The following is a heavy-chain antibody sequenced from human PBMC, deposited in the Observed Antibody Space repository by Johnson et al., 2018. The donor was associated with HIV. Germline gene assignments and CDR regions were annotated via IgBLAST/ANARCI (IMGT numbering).Heavy chain of an antibody. CDR3: TRGSFTDDAFDV. D-gene: IGHD1-26*01. CDR2: ISWNSGST. V-gene: IGHV3-64*04. J-gene: IGHJ3*01. Sequence: QVQLVESGGGVVQPGRSLRLSCAASGFTFSSYTMHWVRQAPGKGLEWVSGISWNSGSTYYADSVKGRFTISRDTSKNMLYLQMNSLRPEDTAVYYCTRGSFTDDAFDVWGQGTMVTVSS. CDR1: GFTFSSYT.